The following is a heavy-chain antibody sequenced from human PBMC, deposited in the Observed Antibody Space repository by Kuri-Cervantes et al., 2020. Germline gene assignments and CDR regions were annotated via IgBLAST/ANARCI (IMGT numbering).Heavy chain of an antibody. V-gene: IGHV3-30*02. CDR1: GFTFSNYD. D-gene: IGHD5-24*01. CDR2: IRFDGSNK. Sequence: GESLKISCAASGFTFSNYDMHWVRQAPGKGLEWVAFIRFDGSNKYYADSVKGRFTISRDNSKNTLYLQMNSLRAEDTAVYYCAPYNIPLFDIWGQGTMVTVSS. J-gene: IGHJ3*02. CDR3: APYNIPLFDI.